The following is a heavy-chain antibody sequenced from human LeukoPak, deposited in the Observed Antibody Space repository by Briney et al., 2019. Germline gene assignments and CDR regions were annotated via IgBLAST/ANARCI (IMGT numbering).Heavy chain of an antibody. D-gene: IGHD2-21*02. CDR2: IYYSGST. CDR1: GGSISSYY. CDR3: ARDVPQTYCGGDCYSYYFDY. Sequence: SETLSLTCTVSGGSISSYYWSWVRQPPGKGLEWIGHIYYSGSTNYNPSLKSRVTISIDTSKNQFSLKLSSVTAADTAVYYCARDVPQTYCGGDCYSYYFDYWGQGTLVTVSS. J-gene: IGHJ4*02. V-gene: IGHV4-59*01.